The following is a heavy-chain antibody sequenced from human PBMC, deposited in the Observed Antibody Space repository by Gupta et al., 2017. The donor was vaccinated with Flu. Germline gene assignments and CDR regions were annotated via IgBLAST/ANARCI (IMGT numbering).Heavy chain of an antibody. CDR1: GFTFSNYD. V-gene: IGHV3-13*01. CDR3: ARGIAVRVGALDI. CDR2: IGTAGDT. Sequence: EVQLVESGGGLVQPGGSLRLSCAASGFTFSNYDMHWVRQTTGKGLEWVSGIGTAGDTYYGASVKGRFTISRENAKNSLYLQMNSLRAGDTAVYYCARGIAVRVGALDIWGQGTMVTVFS. D-gene: IGHD6-19*01. J-gene: IGHJ3*02.